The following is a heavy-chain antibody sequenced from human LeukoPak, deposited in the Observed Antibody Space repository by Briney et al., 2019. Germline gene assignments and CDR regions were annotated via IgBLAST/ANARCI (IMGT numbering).Heavy chain of an antibody. CDR3: ARAHPVYSSSSGFDY. J-gene: IGHJ4*02. Sequence: SGTLSLTCTVSIGSISSHYWSWIRQPPGKGPEWIGYIFYTGSTIYNPSLRSRITMSVDTSKNQFSLRLNSLTAADTAVYFCARAHPVYSSSSGFDYWGQGTLVTVSS. CDR2: IFYTGST. V-gene: IGHV4-59*11. D-gene: IGHD6-6*01. CDR1: IGSISSHY.